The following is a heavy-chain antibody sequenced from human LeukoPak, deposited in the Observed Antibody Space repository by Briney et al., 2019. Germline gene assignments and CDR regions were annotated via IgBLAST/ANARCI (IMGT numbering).Heavy chain of an antibody. V-gene: IGHV1-8*01. CDR3: ARSVRIGTYYYYYGMDV. D-gene: IGHD3-10*02. Sequence: ASVKVSCKASGYTFTSYDINWVRLATGQGLEWMGWMNPNSGNTGYAQKFQGRVTMTRNTSISTAYMELSSLRSEDTAVYYCARSVRIGTYYYYYGMDVWGQGTTVTVSS. J-gene: IGHJ6*02. CDR1: GYTFTSYD. CDR2: MNPNSGNT.